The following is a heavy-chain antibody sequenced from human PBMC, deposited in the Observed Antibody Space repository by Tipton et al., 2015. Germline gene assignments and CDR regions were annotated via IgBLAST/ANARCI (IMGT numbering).Heavy chain of an antibody. J-gene: IGHJ4*02. CDR3: ARARGRHGGLFDS. V-gene: IGHV4-59*01. Sequence: TLSLTCSVSSDSISKYYWIWIRQPPGKELEWIGYIQYSGSTNYNPSLKSRVTISVDTSKTQFSLKMSSVTASDTAVYYCARARGRHGGLFDSWGQGTLVTVSS. CDR2: IQYSGST. D-gene: IGHD4-23*01. CDR1: SDSISKYY.